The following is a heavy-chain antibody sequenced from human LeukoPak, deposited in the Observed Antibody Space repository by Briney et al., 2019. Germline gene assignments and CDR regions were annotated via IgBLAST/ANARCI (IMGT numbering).Heavy chain of an antibody. V-gene: IGHV4-4*02. CDR2: VHKTGKT. D-gene: IGHD3-3*01. CDR3: AREGGFYRPLDY. Sequence: SETLSLTCALSTVSGSSGNWWSWVRQPPGKGLEWIGEVHKTGKTNYNPSLKTRVTISIDASKTQLSLELTSVTAADAAVYYCAREGGFYRPLDYSGQGTLVTVSS. CDR1: TVSGSSGNW. J-gene: IGHJ4*02.